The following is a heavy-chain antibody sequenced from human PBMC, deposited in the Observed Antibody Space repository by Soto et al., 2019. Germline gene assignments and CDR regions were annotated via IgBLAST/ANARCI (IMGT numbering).Heavy chain of an antibody. CDR2: MNPNSGNT. CDR1: GYTFTSYD. J-gene: IGHJ4*02. V-gene: IGHV1-8*01. D-gene: IGHD6-19*01. CDR3: ARERAVAGFDY. Sequence: QVQLVQSGAEVKKPGASVKVSCKASGYTFTSYDINWVRQATGQGLEWMGWMNPNSGNTGYAQKFKGRVTMPRKASISTAYMELSSLRSKDTAVYYCARERAVAGFDYWGQGTLVTVSS.